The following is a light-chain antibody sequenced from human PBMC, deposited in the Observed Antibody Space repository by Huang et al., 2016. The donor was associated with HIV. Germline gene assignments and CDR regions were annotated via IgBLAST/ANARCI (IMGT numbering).Light chain of an antibody. V-gene: IGKV1-39*01. Sequence: DIQMTQSPSSLSASVGDRVTITCRASQSISTFVNWYQQKPGKAPKVLIYAASSLRSGVPSRFSGSGSGTDFTLTISSLQPEDFATYFCQQSYSTLYTFGQGTKLEIK. CDR2: AAS. CDR1: QSISTF. CDR3: QQSYSTLYT. J-gene: IGKJ2*01.